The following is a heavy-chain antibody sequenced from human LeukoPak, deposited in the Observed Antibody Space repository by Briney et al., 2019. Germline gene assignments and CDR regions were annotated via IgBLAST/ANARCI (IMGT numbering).Heavy chain of an antibody. J-gene: IGHJ5*02. D-gene: IGHD2/OR15-2a*01. V-gene: IGHV1-69*05. Sequence: EASVKVSCKASGYTFTSYGIGWVRQAPGQGLEWMGRIIPIFGTANYAQKFQGRVTITTDESTSTAYMELSSLRSEDTAVYYCARLPKNKNWFDPWGQGTLVTVSS. CDR1: GYTFTSYG. CDR3: ARLPKNKNWFDP. CDR2: IIPIFGTA.